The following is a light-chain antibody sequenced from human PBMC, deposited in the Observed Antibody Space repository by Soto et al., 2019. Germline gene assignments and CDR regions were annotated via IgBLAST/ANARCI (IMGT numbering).Light chain of an antibody. Sequence: QSALTQPASGSASPGQSIAISCTGTDSDIGGYDHVSWYQQHPGKAPKLLIYDVTNRPSGVSSRFSGSKAGRTASLTISGLQTEDEADYYCSSHPSSTALVSGTGTKVTVL. CDR3: SSHPSSTALV. V-gene: IGLV2-14*03. CDR2: DVT. J-gene: IGLJ1*01. CDR1: DSDIGGYDH.